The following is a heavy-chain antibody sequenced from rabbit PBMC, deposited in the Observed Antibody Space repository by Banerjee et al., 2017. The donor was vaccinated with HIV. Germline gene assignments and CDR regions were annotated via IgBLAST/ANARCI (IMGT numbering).Heavy chain of an antibody. CDR3: AREGSDDEYGYAFGL. V-gene: IGHV1S40*01. Sequence: QSLEESGGDLVKPGASLTLTCKASGISFSSRYWICWVRQAPGKGLEWIACIDSGDGNTYYASWAKGRFTISKTSSTTVTLQMTSLTVADTATYFCAREGSDDEYGYAFGLWGPGTLVT. D-gene: IGHD2-1*01. CDR2: IDSGDGNT. CDR1: GISFSSRYW. J-gene: IGHJ6*01.